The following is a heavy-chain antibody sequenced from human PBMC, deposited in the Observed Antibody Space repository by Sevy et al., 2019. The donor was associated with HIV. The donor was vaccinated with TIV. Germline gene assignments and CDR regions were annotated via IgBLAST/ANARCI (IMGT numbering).Heavy chain of an antibody. D-gene: IGHD1-26*01. J-gene: IGHJ1*01. CDR3: ARGENNDEFFQY. CDR1: GGIFSNIA. Sequence: GGSLRLSCAASGGIFSNIARQWCRREPGRGREGWAGTSYDGSHKYYADSVKGRFTVSRDNSRNILSLEMNSLRRDDTAVYYCARGENNDEFFQYWGQGTLVTVSS. CDR2: TSYDGSHK. V-gene: IGHV3-30*04.